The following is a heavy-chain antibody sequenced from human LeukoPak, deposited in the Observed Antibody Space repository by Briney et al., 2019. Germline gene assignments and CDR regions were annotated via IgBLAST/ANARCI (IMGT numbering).Heavy chain of an antibody. Sequence: SQTLSLTCTVSGGSISSGDYYWRWIRQPPGKGLEWIGYIYYSGSTYYNPSLKSRVTISVDTSKNQFSLKLSSVTAADTAVYYCARVVAATPVGRRYFDYWGQGTMVTVSS. CDR2: IYYSGST. D-gene: IGHD2-15*01. V-gene: IGHV4-30-4*01. J-gene: IGHJ4*02. CDR1: GGSISSGDYY. CDR3: ARVVAATPVGRRYFDY.